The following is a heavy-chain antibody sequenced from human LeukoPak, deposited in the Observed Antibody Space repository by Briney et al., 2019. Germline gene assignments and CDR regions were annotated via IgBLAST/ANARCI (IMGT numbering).Heavy chain of an antibody. V-gene: IGHV3-74*01. CDR3: ASYHDSSGYLFDY. D-gene: IGHD3-22*01. CDR2: INSDGSST. Sequence: GGSLRLSCAASGFTFDDYAMHWVRQAPGKGLVWVSRINSDGSSTSYADSVKGRFTISRDNAKNTLYLQMNSLRAEDTAVYYCASYHDSSGYLFDYWGQGTLVTVSS. J-gene: IGHJ4*02. CDR1: GFTFDDYA.